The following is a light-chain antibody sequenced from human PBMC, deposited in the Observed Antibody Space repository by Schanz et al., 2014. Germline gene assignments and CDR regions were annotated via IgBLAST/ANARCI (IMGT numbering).Light chain of an antibody. Sequence: QTVVTQEPSFSVSPGGTVTLTCGLNSGSVSTSYYPSWYQQTPGQAPRTLIYSTNTRSSGVPDRFSGSILGNKAALTITGAQADDESDYHCVLYMGSGTVVFGGGTKLTV. V-gene: IGLV8-61*01. CDR2: STN. CDR3: VLYMGSGTVV. CDR1: SGSVSTSYY. J-gene: IGLJ2*01.